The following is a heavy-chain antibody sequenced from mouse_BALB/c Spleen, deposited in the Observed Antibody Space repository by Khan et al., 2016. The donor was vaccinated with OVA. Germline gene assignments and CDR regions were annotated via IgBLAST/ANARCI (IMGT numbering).Heavy chain of an antibody. CDR2: INPSTDYT. V-gene: IGHV1-7*01. J-gene: IGHJ3*01. D-gene: IGHD1-1*01. CDR1: GYTFTSYW. Sequence: QVQLQQSGAELAKPGASVKMSCKASGYTFTSYWMHWVKQRPGQGLEWIGYINPSTDYTEYNEKFKDKATLTADKSSSTAYMQLSSLTSKDAAFYYCANHGSSAGWFTYWGQGTLVAVSA. CDR3: ANHGSSAGWFTY.